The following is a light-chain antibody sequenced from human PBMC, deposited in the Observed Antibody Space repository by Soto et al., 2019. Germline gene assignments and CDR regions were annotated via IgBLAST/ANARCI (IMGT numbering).Light chain of an antibody. J-gene: IGKJ5*01. CDR2: YIS. V-gene: IGKV3D-15*01. CDR1: QSAGNF. CDR3: QQHNQWPIT. Sequence: EIVMTQSPATLSVSPGETASLSCRASQSAGNFLAWYQQKPGQAPRLLIYYISTRATGIPARFSRSGSGTEFTLTINSLQSEDSAVYYCQQHNQWPITFGQGTRLEIK.